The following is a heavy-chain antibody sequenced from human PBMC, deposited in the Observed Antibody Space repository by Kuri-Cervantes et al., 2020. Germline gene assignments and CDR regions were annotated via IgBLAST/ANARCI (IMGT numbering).Heavy chain of an antibody. V-gene: IGHV3-7*01. CDR3: ARTIADSGAY. CDR2: IKHDGSVK. J-gene: IGHJ4*02. CDR1: GFTFSNYA. Sequence: GESLKISCAASGFTFSNYAMYWVRQAPGKGLEWVANIKHDGSVKYYGGSAKGRFTISRDNARNSLYLQMNSLRAEDTAVYFCARTIADSGAYWGQGTLVTVSS. D-gene: IGHD6-13*01.